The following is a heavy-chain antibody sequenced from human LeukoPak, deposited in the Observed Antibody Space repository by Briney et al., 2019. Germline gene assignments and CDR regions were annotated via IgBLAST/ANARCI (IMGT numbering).Heavy chain of an antibody. J-gene: IGHJ4*02. Sequence: PGGSLRLSCAASGFTFSSYWMHWVRQPAGEGLEWIGRIYTSGSTNYKPSLKSRVTMSVDTSKNQFSLKLTSVTAADTAVYYCARDGVENSSWYPLDSWGPGTLVTVSS. CDR1: GFTFSSYW. V-gene: IGHV4-4*07. D-gene: IGHD6-13*01. CDR3: ARDGVENSSWYPLDS. CDR2: IYTSGST.